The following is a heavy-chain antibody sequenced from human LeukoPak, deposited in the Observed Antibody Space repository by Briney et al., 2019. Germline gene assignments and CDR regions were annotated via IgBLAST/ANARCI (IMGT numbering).Heavy chain of an antibody. V-gene: IGHV4-59*01. CDR2: IYYSGST. J-gene: IGHJ6*03. CDR1: GGSISNYY. Sequence: KPSETLSLTCTVSGGSISNYYWSWIRQPPGKGLEWIGYIYYSGSTNYNPSLKSRVTISVDTSKNQFSLKLSSVTAADTAVYYCARAVSWSGYRTRYYYYYYMDVWGKGTTVTVSS. D-gene: IGHD3-3*01. CDR3: ARAVSWSGYRTRYYYYYYMDV.